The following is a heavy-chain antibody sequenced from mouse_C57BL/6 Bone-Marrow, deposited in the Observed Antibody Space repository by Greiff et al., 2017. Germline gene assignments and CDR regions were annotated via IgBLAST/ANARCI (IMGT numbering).Heavy chain of an antibody. Sequence: VQLQQSGAELVRPGASVKLSCTASGFNIKDDYMHWVKQRPEPGLEWIGWIDPENGDTEYASKFQGKATITADTSSNTAYLQLSSLTSEDTAVYYCTPYYGSRGYWGQGTTRTVAS. CDR1: GFNIKDDY. D-gene: IGHD1-1*01. J-gene: IGHJ2*01. CDR2: IDPENGDT. V-gene: IGHV14-4*01. CDR3: TPYYGSRGY.